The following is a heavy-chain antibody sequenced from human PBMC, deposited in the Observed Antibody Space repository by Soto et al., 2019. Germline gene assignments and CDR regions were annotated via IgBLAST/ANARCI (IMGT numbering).Heavy chain of an antibody. CDR1: GFTFSSYS. J-gene: IGHJ4*02. CDR3: ASGDSSGYSYGYYDY. CDR2: ISSSSSYI. V-gene: IGHV3-21*01. D-gene: IGHD3-22*01. Sequence: GGPLRLSCAASGFTFSSYSMNWVRQAPGKGLEWVSSISSSSSYIYYADSVKGRFTISRDNAKNSLYLQMNSLRAEDTAVYYCASGDSSGYSYGYYDYWGQGTLVTVSS.